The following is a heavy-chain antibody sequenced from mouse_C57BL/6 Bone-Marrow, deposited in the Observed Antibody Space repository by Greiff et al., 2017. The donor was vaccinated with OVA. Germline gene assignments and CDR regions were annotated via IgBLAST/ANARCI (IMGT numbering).Heavy chain of an antibody. D-gene: IGHD1-1*01. CDR1: GYTFTSYG. Sequence: VKLQESGAELARPGASVKLSCKASGYTFTSYGIRWVKQRTGQGLEWIGEIYPRSGNTYYNEKFQGKATMTVDKSSSTAYMDLRSLTSEDSGVYFCIGSRSWCAYWGQGTLVTVSA. CDR3: IGSRSWCAY. V-gene: IGHV1-81*01. J-gene: IGHJ3*01. CDR2: IYPRSGNT.